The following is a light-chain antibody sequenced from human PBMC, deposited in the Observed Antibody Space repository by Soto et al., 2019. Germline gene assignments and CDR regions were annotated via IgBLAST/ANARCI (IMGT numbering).Light chain of an antibody. CDR1: QSVSSN. CDR3: QQYYTWPLT. Sequence: VMTRFPATLSVSPGGRAALSGRASQSVSSNLAWYQQKPGQAPRLLIYGASSRATGIPVRFSGSGSGTEFTLTISSLQSEDLAVYYCQQYYTWPLTFGQGTRLEI. CDR2: GAS. V-gene: IGKV3-15*01. J-gene: IGKJ5*01.